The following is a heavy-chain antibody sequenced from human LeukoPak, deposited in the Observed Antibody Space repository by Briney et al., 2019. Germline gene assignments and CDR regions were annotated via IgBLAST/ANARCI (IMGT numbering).Heavy chain of an antibody. Sequence: SETLSLTCAVYGGSFSGYYWSWIRQPPGKGLEWIGEINHSGNTYQSPSLKSRATMSVDAYKNEFSLRLTSVTAADTAVYYCARAERYVDSLSSSGGLWEYKFDHWGQGTLVTVSS. CDR2: INHSGNT. D-gene: IGHD3-9*01. J-gene: IGHJ4*02. V-gene: IGHV4-34*04. CDR3: ARAERYVDSLSSSGGLWEYKFDH. CDR1: GGSFSGYY.